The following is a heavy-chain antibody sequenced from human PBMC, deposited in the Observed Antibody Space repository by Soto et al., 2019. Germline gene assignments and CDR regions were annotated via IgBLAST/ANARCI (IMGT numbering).Heavy chain of an antibody. CDR1: GYTFTGYY. CDR3: ARGTRLVTTPYVEY. D-gene: IGHD4-4*01. J-gene: IGHJ4*02. V-gene: IGHV1-2*04. CDR2: INPNSGGT. Sequence: GASVKVSCKASGYTFTGYYMHWVRQAPGQGLEWMGWINPNSGGTNYAQKFQGWVTMTRDTSISTAYMELSRLRSDDTAVYYCARGTRLVTTPYVEYWGQGTLVTVSS.